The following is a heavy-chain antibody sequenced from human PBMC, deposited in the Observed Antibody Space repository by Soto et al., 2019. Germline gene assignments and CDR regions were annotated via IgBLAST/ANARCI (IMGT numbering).Heavy chain of an antibody. CDR2: STHTGNT. V-gene: IGHV1-18*01. Sequence: ASVKVSCKTSGYAFPHYVNNWVRQAPGHGLEWMGFSTHTGNTNYAQNFQGRVVLTTDTSTSTAYMEVTSLRSDDTAVYYCARSGEHPLDYWGQ. D-gene: IGHD1-26*01. CDR1: GYAFPHYV. J-gene: IGHJ4*01. CDR3: ARSGEHPLDY.